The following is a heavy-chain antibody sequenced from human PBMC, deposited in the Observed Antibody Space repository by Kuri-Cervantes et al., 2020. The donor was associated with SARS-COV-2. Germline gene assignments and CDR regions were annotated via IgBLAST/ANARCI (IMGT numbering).Heavy chain of an antibody. CDR2: ISYDGSNK. V-gene: IGHV3-30-3*01. D-gene: IGHD6-6*01. CDR1: GFTFSSYA. CDR3: ARLYSSSSNYYYYYMDV. J-gene: IGHJ6*03. Sequence: GGSLRLSCAASGFTFSSYAMHWVRQAPGKGLEWVAVISYDGSNKYYADSVKGRFTISRDNSKNTLYLQMNSLRAEDTAVYYCARLYSSSSNYYYYYMDVWGKGTTVTVSS.